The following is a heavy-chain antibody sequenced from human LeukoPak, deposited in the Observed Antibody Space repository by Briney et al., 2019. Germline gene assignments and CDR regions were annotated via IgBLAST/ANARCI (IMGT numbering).Heavy chain of an antibody. V-gene: IGHV4-38-2*02. J-gene: IGHJ3*02. CDR3: ARRRAGRAFDI. Sequence: SETLSLTCTVSGYSISSGYYWGWIRQPPGKGLEWIGSIYHSGSTYYNPSLKSRVTISLDTSKNQFSLKLSSVTAADTAVYYCARRRAGRAFDIWGQGTMVTVSS. CDR1: GYSISSGYY. CDR2: IYHSGST. D-gene: IGHD6-19*01.